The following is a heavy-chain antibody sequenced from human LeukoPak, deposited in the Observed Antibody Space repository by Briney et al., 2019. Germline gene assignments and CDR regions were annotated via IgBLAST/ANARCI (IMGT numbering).Heavy chain of an antibody. CDR3: AKDPGGILVTPIRYFQH. CDR1: GFDFNIYA. V-gene: IGHV3-23*01. Sequence: GGSLRLSCAASGFDSGFDFNIYAMTWVRQAPGKGLEWVSTIGGGGSGTDYADSVKGRFTISRDNSKNTLYLQLNSLRAEDPAVYYCAKDPGGILVTPIRYFQHWGQGTLVTVSS. D-gene: IGHD6-13*01. J-gene: IGHJ1*01. CDR2: IGGGGSGT.